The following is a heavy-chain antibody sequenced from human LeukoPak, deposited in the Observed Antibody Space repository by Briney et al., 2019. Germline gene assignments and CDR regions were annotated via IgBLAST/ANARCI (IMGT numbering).Heavy chain of an antibody. J-gene: IGHJ1*01. CDR1: GFTFSSYA. Sequence: PGGSLRLSCAASGFTFSSYAVSWVRQAPGKGLEWVSAISGSGGSTYYADSVKGRFTISRDNSKNTLYLQMNSLRAEDTAVYYCAKTMWIQLWPEYFQHWGQGTLVTVSS. CDR3: AKTMWIQLWPEYFQH. CDR2: ISGSGGST. D-gene: IGHD5-18*01. V-gene: IGHV3-23*01.